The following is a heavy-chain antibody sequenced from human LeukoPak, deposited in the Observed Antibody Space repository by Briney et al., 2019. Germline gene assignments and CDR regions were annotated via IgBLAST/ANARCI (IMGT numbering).Heavy chain of an antibody. CDR2: ISYDGSNK. D-gene: IGHD3-22*01. V-gene: IGHV3-30*03. CDR1: GFTFSSYG. Sequence: GRSLRLSCAASGFTFSSYGMHWVRQAPGKGLEWVAVISYDGSNKYYADSVKGRFTISRDNSKNTLYLQMNSLRAEDTAVYYCARDRMIVVFDYWGQGTLVTVSS. J-gene: IGHJ4*02. CDR3: ARDRMIVVFDY.